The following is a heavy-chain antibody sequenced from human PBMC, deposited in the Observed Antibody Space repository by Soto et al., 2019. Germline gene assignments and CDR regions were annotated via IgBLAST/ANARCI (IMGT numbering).Heavy chain of an antibody. CDR3: ARVCITIFGVVSDYFDY. J-gene: IGHJ4*02. D-gene: IGHD3-3*01. CDR1: GGSISSGGYY. CDR2: IYYSGST. V-gene: IGHV4-30-4*08. Sequence: SETLSLTCTVPGGSISSGGYYWSWIRQHPAKGLEWIGYIYYSGSTYYNPSLKSRVTISVDTSKNQFSLKLSSVTAADTAVYYCARVCITIFGVVSDYFDYWGQGTLVTVSS.